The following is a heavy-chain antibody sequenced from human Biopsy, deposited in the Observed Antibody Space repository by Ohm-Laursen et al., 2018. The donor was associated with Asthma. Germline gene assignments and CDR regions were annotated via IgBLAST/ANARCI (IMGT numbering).Heavy chain of an antibody. CDR1: GGTFSSYA. V-gene: IGHV1-69*10. CDR3: ARDLSFYDSSGYYRRWFDP. D-gene: IGHD3-22*01. Sequence: SVKVSCKTSGGTFSSYAISWVRQAPGQGLEWMGGIIPIFGIANYAQKFRGRVTITADKSTSIAYMELSSLRSEDTAVYYCARDLSFYDSSGYYRRWFDPWGQGTLVTVSS. J-gene: IGHJ5*02. CDR2: IIPIFGIA.